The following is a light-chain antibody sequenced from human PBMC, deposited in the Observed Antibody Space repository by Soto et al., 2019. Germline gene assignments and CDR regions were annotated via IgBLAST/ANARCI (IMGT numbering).Light chain of an antibody. Sequence: DIQMTQSPSTLSASVGDRVTITCRASQSISSWLAWYQQKPGKAPKLLIFDASSLESGTPSRFSGRRSGTQFTLTIDGLQPDDFATYFCQQYDTYKKLTCGGGTQVDIK. CDR2: DAS. CDR1: QSISSW. V-gene: IGKV1-5*01. J-gene: IGKJ4*01. CDR3: QQYDTYKKLT.